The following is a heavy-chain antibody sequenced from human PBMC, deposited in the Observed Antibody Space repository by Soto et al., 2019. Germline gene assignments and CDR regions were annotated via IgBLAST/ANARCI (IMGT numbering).Heavy chain of an antibody. Sequence: PGGSLRLSCAASGFTFSSYSMNWVRQAPGKGLEWVSSISSSSSYIYYADSVKGRFTISRDNAKNSLYLQMNSLRAEDTAVYYCARKEDVWLGSSWSDAFDIWGQGTMVTVSS. CDR3: ARKEDVWLGSSWSDAFDI. CDR1: GFTFSSYS. D-gene: IGHD6-13*01. J-gene: IGHJ3*02. V-gene: IGHV3-21*01. CDR2: ISSSSSYI.